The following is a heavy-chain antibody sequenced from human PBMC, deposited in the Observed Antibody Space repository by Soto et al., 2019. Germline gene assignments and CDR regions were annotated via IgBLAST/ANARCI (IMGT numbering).Heavy chain of an antibody. CDR3: ARDLDDYSNYYYGMDV. J-gene: IGHJ6*02. D-gene: IGHD4-4*01. V-gene: IGHV1-18*01. Sequence: QVQLVQSGAEVKKPGASVKVSCKASGYTFTSYGISWVRQAPGQGLEWMGWISAYNGNTNYAQKLQGRVTITTDTSTSTAYMELRSLRSDDTAVYYCARDLDDYSNYYYGMDVWGQGTTVTVSS. CDR2: ISAYNGNT. CDR1: GYTFTSYG.